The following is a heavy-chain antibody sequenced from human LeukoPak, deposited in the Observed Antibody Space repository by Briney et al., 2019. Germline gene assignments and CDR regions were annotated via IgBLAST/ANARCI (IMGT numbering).Heavy chain of an antibody. CDR1: GGSISSYY. J-gene: IGHJ5*02. CDR3: ARLPSRGRFDP. CDR2: IYYSGST. Sequence: SETLSLTCTVSGGSISSYYWSWIRQPPGKGLEWIGYIYYSGSTNYNPFLKSRVTISVDTSKNQFSLKLSSVTAADTAVYYCARLPSRGRFDPWGQGTLVTVSS. D-gene: IGHD5-12*01. V-gene: IGHV4-59*01.